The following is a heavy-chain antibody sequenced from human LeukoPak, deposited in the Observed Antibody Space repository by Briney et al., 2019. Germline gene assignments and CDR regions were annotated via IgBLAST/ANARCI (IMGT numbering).Heavy chain of an antibody. CDR2: IYTSGST. V-gene: IGHV4-61*02. D-gene: IGHD6-13*01. CDR1: GGSISSGSYY. Sequence: SETLSLTCTVSGGSISSGSYYWSWIRQPAGKGLEWIGRIYTSGSTNYNPSLKSRVTISVDTSKNQFSLKLSSVTAADTAVYYCARDLPAAGPDYWGQGTLVTVSS. CDR3: ARDLPAAGPDY. J-gene: IGHJ4*02.